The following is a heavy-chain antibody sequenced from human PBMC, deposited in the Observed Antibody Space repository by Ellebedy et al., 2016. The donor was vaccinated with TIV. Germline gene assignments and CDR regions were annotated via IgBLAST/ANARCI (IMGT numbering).Heavy chain of an antibody. CDR2: IYYSGST. V-gene: IGHV4-30-4*01. CDR1: GGSISSGDYY. Sequence: MPSETLSLTCTVSGGSISSGDYYWSWIRQPPGKGLEWIGYIYYSGSTYYNPSLKSRVTISVDTSQNQFSLKLSSVTAADTAVYFCARLPTYFNGVDVWGQGTTVTVSS. CDR3: ARLPTYFNGVDV. D-gene: IGHD3-9*01. J-gene: IGHJ6*02.